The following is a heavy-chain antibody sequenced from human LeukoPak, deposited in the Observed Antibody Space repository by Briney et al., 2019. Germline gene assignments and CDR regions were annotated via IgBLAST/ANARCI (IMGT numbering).Heavy chain of an antibody. D-gene: IGHD1-7*01. J-gene: IGHJ3*01. V-gene: IGHV4-34*01. CDR2: IYHSGST. CDR1: GGSFSGYY. CDR3: AMGSRTTAPAAAFYG. Sequence: PSETLSLTCAVYGGSFSGYYWSWIRQPPGKGLEWIGEIYHSGSTNYNPSLKSRVTISVDTSKNEFSLKLSSVTAADTAGYYCAMGSRTTAPAAAFYGRGQGRTVSVYS.